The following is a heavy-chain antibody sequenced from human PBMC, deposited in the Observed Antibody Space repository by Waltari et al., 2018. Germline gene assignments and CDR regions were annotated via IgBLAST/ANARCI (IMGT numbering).Heavy chain of an antibody. V-gene: IGHV4-39*01. D-gene: IGHD4-17*01. CDR3: GRIAFGDEGGYFQH. Sequence: QLQLQESGPGLVKPSESLSLTCTVPGGSVSSNYNWGWIRQTPGKGLAWMGNMQYRVSTFYNPSLKSRVTISLDTSKNLVSLRLSSVGAADSAVYFCGRIAFGDEGGYFQHWGQGTLGTVSS. CDR2: MQYRVST. CDR1: GGSVSSNYN. J-gene: IGHJ1*01.